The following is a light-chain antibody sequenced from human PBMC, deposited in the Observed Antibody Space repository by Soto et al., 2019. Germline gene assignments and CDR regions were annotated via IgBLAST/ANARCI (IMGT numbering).Light chain of an antibody. CDR2: GTS. V-gene: IGKV3-20*01. CDR3: QHYGSSPPMYT. Sequence: EIVLTQSPGNLSLSPGERATLSCRASQSVSTTYLGWYQQKPGQAPRLLVYGTSRRATGIPDRFSGSGSGTDFTLTISSLEPEDFAVYYCQHYGSSPPMYTFGQGTKLEIK. J-gene: IGKJ2*01. CDR1: QSVSTTY.